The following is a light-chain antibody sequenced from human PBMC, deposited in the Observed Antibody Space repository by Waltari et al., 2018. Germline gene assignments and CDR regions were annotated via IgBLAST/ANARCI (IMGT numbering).Light chain of an antibody. Sequence: DIVMTQSPDSLAVSLGERATINCKSSQSVLYSSNNKNYLAWYQQKPGRPPKLLISWASTRESGVPDRFSGSGSGTDFTLTISSLQAEDVAVYYCQQYHSTPFTFGPGTKVDIK. CDR1: QSVLYSSNNKNY. J-gene: IGKJ3*01. CDR2: WAS. V-gene: IGKV4-1*01. CDR3: QQYHSTPFT.